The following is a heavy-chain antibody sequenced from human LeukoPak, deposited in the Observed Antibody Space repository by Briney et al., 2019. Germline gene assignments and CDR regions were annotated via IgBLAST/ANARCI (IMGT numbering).Heavy chain of an antibody. CDR2: ISYDGSNK. V-gene: IGHV3-30*18. D-gene: IGHD1-26*01. J-gene: IGHJ6*02. CDR1: DFSFSNYG. CDR3: AKEWPWENFYYGMNV. Sequence: PGRSLRLSCAASDFSFSNYGMHWVRQAPGKGLEWVAIISYDGSNKYHADSVKGRFTISRDNSKKTLYLQMNSLGAEDTAVYYCAKEWPWENFYYGMNVWGQGTTVTVSS.